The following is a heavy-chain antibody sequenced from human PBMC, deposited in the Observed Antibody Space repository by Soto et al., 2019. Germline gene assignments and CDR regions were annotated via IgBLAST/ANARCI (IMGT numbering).Heavy chain of an antibody. D-gene: IGHD3-16*02. CDR2: IYSDGST. CDR1: GFTVSSNY. J-gene: IGHJ4*02. V-gene: IGHV3-53*01. CDR3: ARVMGEFSLYFDY. Sequence: GGSLRLSCAAAGFTVSSNYMSWVRQAPGKGLEWVSVIYSDGSTYYADSVKGRFTIYRDNSKNTLYLQMNSLRAEDTAVYYCARVMGEFSLYFDYWGQGNLVTVSS.